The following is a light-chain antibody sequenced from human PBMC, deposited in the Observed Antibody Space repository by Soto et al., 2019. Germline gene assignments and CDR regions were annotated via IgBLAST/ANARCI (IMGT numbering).Light chain of an antibody. CDR1: QSLLHSDGYNY. J-gene: IGKJ1*01. CDR2: LGS. V-gene: IGKV2-28*01. CDR3: MQALQTPVT. Sequence: DVVLTQSPLSLPVTPGEPASISCRSSQSLLHSDGYNYLDWYLQKPGQSPQLLIYLGSNRASGVPDRFSGGGSGTDFTLRISRVEAEDVGVYYCMQALQTPVTFGQGTK.